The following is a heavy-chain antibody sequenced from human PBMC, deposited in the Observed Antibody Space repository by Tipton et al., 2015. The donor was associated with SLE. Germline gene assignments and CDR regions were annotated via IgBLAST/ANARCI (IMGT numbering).Heavy chain of an antibody. CDR2: IYTSGST. CDR1: GGSISSGSYY. Sequence: TLSLTCTVSGGSISSGSYYWSWIRQPAGKGLEWIGRIYTSGSTNYNPSLKSRVTMSVDTSKNQFSLKLSSVTAADTAVYYCARESIAAAGIVDYWGQGTLVTVSS. D-gene: IGHD6-13*01. J-gene: IGHJ4*02. V-gene: IGHV4-61*02. CDR3: ARESIAAAGIVDY.